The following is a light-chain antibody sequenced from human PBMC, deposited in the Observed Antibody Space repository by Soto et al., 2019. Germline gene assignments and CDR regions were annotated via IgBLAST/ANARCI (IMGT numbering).Light chain of an antibody. CDR2: DVS. V-gene: IGLV2-14*01. CDR1: SSDVGGYNY. J-gene: IGLJ3*02. Sequence: QSALTQPASVSGSPGQSITISCTGTSSDVGGYNYVSWYQQPPGKAPKLMIYDVSNRPSGVSNRFSGSKSGNTASLTISGLQAEDEADYYCSSYTSSSTPCVFGGGTQLTVL. CDR3: SSYTSSSTPCV.